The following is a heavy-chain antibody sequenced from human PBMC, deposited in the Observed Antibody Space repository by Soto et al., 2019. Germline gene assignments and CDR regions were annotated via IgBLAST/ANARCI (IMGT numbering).Heavy chain of an antibody. CDR2: ISSNGGST. Sequence: EVQLVESGGGLVQPGGSLRLSCAASGFTFSSYAMHWVRQAPGKGLAYVSAISSNGGSTYYANSVKGRFTISRDNSKNTLYLQMGSLRAEDMAVYYCARNIYDTYGMDVWGQGTTVTVSS. V-gene: IGHV3-64*01. CDR3: ARNIYDTYGMDV. J-gene: IGHJ6*02. CDR1: GFTFSSYA. D-gene: IGHD3-3*01.